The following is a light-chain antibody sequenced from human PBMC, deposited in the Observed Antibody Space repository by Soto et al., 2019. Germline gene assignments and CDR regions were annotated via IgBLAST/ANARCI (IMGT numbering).Light chain of an antibody. CDR2: DVT. Sequence: QSSLTHHASVSGSPGQSVTISCTGTSSDVGGYDYVSWYQHHPGKAPKLVIYDVTYRPSGVSDRFSGSKSANTASLTISGLQAEDEADYYCSSYTSSSTYVFGTGTKVTVL. V-gene: IGLV2-14*01. CDR3: SSYTSSSTYV. CDR1: SSDVGGYDY. J-gene: IGLJ1*01.